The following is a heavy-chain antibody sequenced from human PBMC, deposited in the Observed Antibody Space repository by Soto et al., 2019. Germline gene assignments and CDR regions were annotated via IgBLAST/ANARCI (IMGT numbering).Heavy chain of an antibody. CDR2: IYYSGST. V-gene: IGHV4-31*03. CDR1: GGSISSGGYY. Sequence: QVQLQESGPGLVKPSQTLSLTCTVSGGSISSGGYYWSWIRQHPGKGLEWIGYIYYSGSTYYNQSIKSRVTISVDTSKNAFSLKLSSVTAADTAVYYWARVLGYWSGGSCYDVLDAFDIWGRATMVTSSS. CDR3: ARVLGYWSGGSCYDVLDAFDI. D-gene: IGHD2-15*01. J-gene: IGHJ3*02.